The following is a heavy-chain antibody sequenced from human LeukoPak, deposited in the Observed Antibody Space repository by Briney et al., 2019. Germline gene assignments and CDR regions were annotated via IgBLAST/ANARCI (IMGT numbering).Heavy chain of an antibody. V-gene: IGHV4-59*08. J-gene: IGHJ4*02. D-gene: IGHD2-2*01. Sequence: SETLSLTCTVPGGTITNYYWSWIRQPPGKGLEFIGYIYSSGSTYYNPSLKSRVTISIDTSKNQFSLKLSSVTAADTAVYYCARQLGYCSSTSCYADKVDYWGQGTLVTVSS. CDR2: IYSSGST. CDR3: ARQLGYCSSTSCYADKVDY. CDR1: GGTITNYY.